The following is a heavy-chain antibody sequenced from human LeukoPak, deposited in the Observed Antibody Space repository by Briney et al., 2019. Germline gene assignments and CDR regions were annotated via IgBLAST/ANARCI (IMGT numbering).Heavy chain of an antibody. D-gene: IGHD3-22*01. J-gene: IGHJ3*02. V-gene: IGHV4-61*08. CDR1: GGSISSGGYY. CDR2: IYYSGST. Sequence: PSETLSLTCTVSGGSISSGGYYWSWIRQHPGTGLEWIGYIYYSGSTNYNPSLKSRVTISVDTSKNQFSLKLSSVTAADTAVYYCASVDYYDSSGYYEDYAFDIWGQGTMVTVSS. CDR3: ASVDYYDSSGYYEDYAFDI.